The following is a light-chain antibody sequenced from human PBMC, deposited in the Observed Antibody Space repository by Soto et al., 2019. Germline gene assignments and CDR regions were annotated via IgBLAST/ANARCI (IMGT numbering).Light chain of an antibody. Sequence: QSALTQPASVSGSPGQSITISCTGTSSDIGSQNFVSWHQQRPGKAPKFIIYGVTNRPSGVSNRFSGSKSGNTASLTISGLQADDEADYYCSSYSTSYTWVFGGRTKLTVL. J-gene: IGLJ3*02. CDR3: SSYSTSYTWV. CDR1: SSDIGSQNF. CDR2: GVT. V-gene: IGLV2-14*01.